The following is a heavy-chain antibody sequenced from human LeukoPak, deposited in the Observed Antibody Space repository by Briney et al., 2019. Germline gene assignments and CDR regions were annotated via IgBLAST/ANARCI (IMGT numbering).Heavy chain of an antibody. Sequence: SETLSLTCTVSGGSISSYYWSWIRQPPGKGLGWIGYIYYSGSTNYNPSLKSRVTISVDTSKNQFSLKLSSVTAADTAVYYCASMGYCSGGSCHRFDYWGQGTLVTVSS. CDR3: ASMGYCSGGSCHRFDY. CDR1: GGSISSYY. D-gene: IGHD2-15*01. V-gene: IGHV4-59*01. CDR2: IYYSGST. J-gene: IGHJ4*02.